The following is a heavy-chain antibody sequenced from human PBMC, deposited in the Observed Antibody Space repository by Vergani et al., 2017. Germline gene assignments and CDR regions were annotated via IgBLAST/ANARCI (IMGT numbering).Heavy chain of an antibody. Sequence: QVQLVQSGAEVKKPGSSVKVSCKASGGTFSSYAISWVRQAPGQGLEWMGGIIPIFGTANYAQKFQGRVTITADESTSTAYMELSSLRSEDTAVYYCARGGLYEYVWGSYRRNYYYYYGMDVWGQGTTVTVSS. D-gene: IGHD3-16*02. V-gene: IGHV1-69*12. J-gene: IGHJ6*02. CDR3: ARGGLYEYVWGSYRRNYYYYYGMDV. CDR2: IIPIFGTA. CDR1: GGTFSSYA.